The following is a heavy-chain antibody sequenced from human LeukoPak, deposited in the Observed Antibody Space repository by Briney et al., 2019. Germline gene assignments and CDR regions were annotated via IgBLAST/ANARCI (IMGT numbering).Heavy chain of an antibody. CDR1: GYTFTDYY. Sequence: ASVKVSCKASGYTFTDYYIHWVRQAPGQGLEWMGGIIPIFDTTNYAQKFQGRVTFTADESTSTAYMELSSLRSEDTAVYYCARGIAVAGQVYYFDFWGQGTLVTVSS. D-gene: IGHD6-19*01. CDR2: IIPIFDTT. J-gene: IGHJ4*02. V-gene: IGHV1-69*13. CDR3: ARGIAVAGQVYYFDF.